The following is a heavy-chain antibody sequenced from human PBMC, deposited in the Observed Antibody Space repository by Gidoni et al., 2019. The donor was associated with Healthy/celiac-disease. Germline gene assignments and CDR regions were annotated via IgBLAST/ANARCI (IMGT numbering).Heavy chain of an antibody. D-gene: IGHD3-10*01. V-gene: IGHV1-3*01. CDR3: AMNYYGSPPLPFYYYYGMDV. CDR2: INAGNGNT. J-gene: IGHJ6*02. CDR1: GYPFTSSA. Sequence: QVQLVQSGAEAMKPGASVKASLKSSGYPFTSSAMHWVRQAPGQRLEGRGWINAGNGNTKNSQKFQGRVTITRDTSASTAYMELSSLRSEDTAVYYCAMNYYGSPPLPFYYYYGMDVWGQGTTVTVSS.